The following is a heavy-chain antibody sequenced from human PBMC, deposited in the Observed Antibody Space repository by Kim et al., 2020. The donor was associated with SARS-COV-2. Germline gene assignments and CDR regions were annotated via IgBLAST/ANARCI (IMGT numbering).Heavy chain of an antibody. J-gene: IGHJ4*02. V-gene: IGHV3-33*01. D-gene: IGHD6-6*01. CDR3: ARDWGSSSSSPFGY. Sequence: ADGGEGRFTISRDNSKTTLYLQMSSLRAGDTAVYYCARDWGSSSSSPFGYWGQGTLVTVSS.